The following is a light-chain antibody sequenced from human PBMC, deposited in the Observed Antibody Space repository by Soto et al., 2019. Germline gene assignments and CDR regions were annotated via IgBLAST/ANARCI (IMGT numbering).Light chain of an antibody. Sequence: ILMTHSPATLSGCPGGRASRACRLIQIDNSNLAWYQQRTGQAPRLLMYGASTRADGIPARLTGSGSGTEFTLTISSLQSEDFAVYYCQQYHIWHPWTSGQGTKVDIK. CDR2: GAS. CDR1: QIDNSN. CDR3: QQYHIWHPWT. J-gene: IGKJ1*01. V-gene: IGKV3-15*01.